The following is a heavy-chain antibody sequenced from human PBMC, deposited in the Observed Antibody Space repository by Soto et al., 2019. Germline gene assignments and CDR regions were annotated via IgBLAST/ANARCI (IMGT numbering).Heavy chain of an antibody. CDR2: IYWHDDK. CDR3: AHATYYDFWSGYPPLNH. J-gene: IGHJ5*02. Sequence: QITLKESGPTLVKPTQTLTLTCTFSGFSLSTSGVGVGWIRQPPGRALEWLVLIYWHDDKRYSPSLKSRLTITKDTSKNQVVLTMTNMDPVDTATYYCAHATYYDFWSGYPPLNHWGQGTLVTVSS. D-gene: IGHD3-3*01. CDR1: GFSLSTSGVG. V-gene: IGHV2-5*01.